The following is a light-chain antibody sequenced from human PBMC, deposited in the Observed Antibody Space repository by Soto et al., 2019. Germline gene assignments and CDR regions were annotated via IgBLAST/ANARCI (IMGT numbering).Light chain of an antibody. CDR3: ATWDDSLNSPL. V-gene: IGLV1-44*01. J-gene: IGLJ2*01. CDR2: SHN. CDR1: SSNIGSYT. Sequence: HSVLTHPPSASGTPWHTITISFSGSSSNIGSYTVHCYQLLPGTAPKLLIYSHNQRPSGVPDRFSGSKSGTSASLAISGLQSEDEADYYCATWDDSLNSPLFGGGTQLTVL.